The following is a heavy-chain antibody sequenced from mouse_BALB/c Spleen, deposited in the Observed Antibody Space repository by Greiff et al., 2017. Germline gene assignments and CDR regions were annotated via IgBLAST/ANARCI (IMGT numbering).Heavy chain of an antibody. CDR3: ARNNGSSLAWFAY. J-gene: IGHJ3*01. D-gene: IGHD1-1*01. CDR1: GYTFTSYY. CDR2: IYPGDGST. V-gene: IGHV1S56*01. Sequence: QVQLQQSGPELVKPGASVKMSCKASGYTFTSYYIHWVKQRPGQGLEWIGWIYPGDGSTKYNEKFKGKTTLTADKSSRTAYMLLSSLTAEDSAIYFCARNNGSSLAWFAYWGQGTLVTVSA.